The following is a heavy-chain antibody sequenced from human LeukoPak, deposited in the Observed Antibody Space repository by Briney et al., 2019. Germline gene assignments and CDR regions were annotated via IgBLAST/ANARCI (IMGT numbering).Heavy chain of an antibody. V-gene: IGHV4-38-2*02. CDR2: MHHSGST. D-gene: IGHD3-10*01. CDR3: ARDRSYFTFDY. CDR1: DYSITSGYH. J-gene: IGHJ4*02. Sequence: SETLSLTCTVSDYSITSGYHWSWVRQPPGKGLEWIGSMHHSGSTYYNPSLKSRVTMSTDTSKSQFSLKLSSVTAADTAVYYCARDRSYFTFDYWGQGTLVTVSS.